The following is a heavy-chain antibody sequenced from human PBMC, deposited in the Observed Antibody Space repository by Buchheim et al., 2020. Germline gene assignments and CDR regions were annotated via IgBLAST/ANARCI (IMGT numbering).Heavy chain of an antibody. Sequence: QLQLQESGPGLVKPSETLSLTCTVSGGSISSSSYYWGWIRQPPGKGLEWIGSIYYSGSTYYNPSLKSRVTISVNTTKNQFSLKLSSVTAADTAVYYCARVEGAAKEAFDIWGQGT. V-gene: IGHV4-39*07. J-gene: IGHJ3*02. D-gene: IGHD6-19*01. CDR3: ARVEGAAKEAFDI. CDR1: GGSISSSSYY. CDR2: IYYSGST.